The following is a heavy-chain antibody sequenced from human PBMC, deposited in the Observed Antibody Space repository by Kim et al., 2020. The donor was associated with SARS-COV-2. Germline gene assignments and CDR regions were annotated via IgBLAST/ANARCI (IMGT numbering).Heavy chain of an antibody. CDR1: GGSFSGYY. V-gene: IGHV4-34*01. CDR3: ARGRSGSYFPYYYYGMDV. J-gene: IGHJ6*02. Sequence: SETLSLTCAVYGGSFSGYYWSWIRQPPGKGLEWIGEINHSGSTNYNPSLKSRVTISVDTSKNQFSLKLSSVTAADTAVYYCARGRSGSYFPYYYYGMDVWGQGTTVTVSS. D-gene: IGHD1-26*01. CDR2: INHSGST.